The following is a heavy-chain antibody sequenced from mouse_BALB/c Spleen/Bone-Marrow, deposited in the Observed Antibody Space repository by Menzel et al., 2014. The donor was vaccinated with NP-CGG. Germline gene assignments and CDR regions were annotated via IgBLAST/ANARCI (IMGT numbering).Heavy chain of an antibody. Sequence: VQVVESGPGLVAPSQSLSITCTVSGFSLTSYGVHWVRQPPGKGLEWLGVIWAGGSTNYNSALMSRLSISKDSSKSQVFLKMNSLQTDDTAMYYCAREPSTMITTGFAYWGQGTLVTVSA. J-gene: IGHJ3*01. CDR2: IWAGGST. CDR1: GFSLTSYG. V-gene: IGHV2-9*02. D-gene: IGHD2-4*01. CDR3: AREPSTMITTGFAY.